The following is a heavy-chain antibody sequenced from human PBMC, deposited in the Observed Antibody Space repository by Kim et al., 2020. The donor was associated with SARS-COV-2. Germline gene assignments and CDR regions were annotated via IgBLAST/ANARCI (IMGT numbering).Heavy chain of an antibody. D-gene: IGHD6-13*01. CDR2: IYSGGST. CDR3: ARDRRAAGNYGMDV. V-gene: IGHV3-53*01. CDR1: GFTVSSNY. Sequence: GGSLRLSCAASGFTVSSNYMSWVRQAPGKGLEWVSVIYSGGSTYYADSVKGRFTISRYNSKNTLYLQMNSLRAEDTAVYYCARDRRAAGNYGMDVWGQGTTVTVSS. J-gene: IGHJ6*02.